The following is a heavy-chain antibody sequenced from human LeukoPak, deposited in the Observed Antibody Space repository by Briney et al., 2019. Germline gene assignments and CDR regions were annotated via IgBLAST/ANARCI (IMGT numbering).Heavy chain of an antibody. J-gene: IGHJ6*02. Sequence: GGSVRLSCAASGFTVSSNYMSWVRQAPGKGLEWVSVIYSGGSTYYADSVQGRFTISRDNSKNTLYLQLNSLRAEDTAVYYCARDMVRGVMSYYGMDVWGQAATASDSS. CDR1: GFTVSSNY. CDR2: IYSGGST. V-gene: IGHV3-66*01. CDR3: ARDMVRGVMSYYGMDV. D-gene: IGHD3-10*01.